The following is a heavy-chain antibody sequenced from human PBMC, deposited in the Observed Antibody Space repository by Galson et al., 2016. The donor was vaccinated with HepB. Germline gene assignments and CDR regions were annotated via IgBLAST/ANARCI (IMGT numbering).Heavy chain of an antibody. J-gene: IGHJ1*01. Sequence: SVKVSCKASGGSFSTYTISWVRQAPGQGLEWMGGIIPIFNTSNYAQKFQGRVTITADESTSTAYMELSSLRSEDTAIYFCARDKPAVAATFQYWGQGTLVTVSS. CDR1: GGSFSTYT. CDR3: ARDKPAVAATFQY. CDR2: IIPIFNTS. D-gene: IGHD6-13*01. V-gene: IGHV1-69*13.